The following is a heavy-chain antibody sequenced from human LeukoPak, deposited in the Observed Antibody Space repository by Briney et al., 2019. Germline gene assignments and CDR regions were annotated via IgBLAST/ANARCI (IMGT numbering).Heavy chain of an antibody. CDR1: GGSFSGYY. V-gene: IGHV4-34*01. CDR3: ASRGYNWNDGHWFDP. CDR2: INHSGST. D-gene: IGHD1-20*01. J-gene: IGHJ5*02. Sequence: PSETLSLTCAVYGGSFSGYYWSWIRQPPGKGLEWIGEINHSGSTNYNPSLKSRVTISVDTSKNQFSLKLSSVTAADTAVYYCASRGYNWNDGHWFDPWGQGTLVTVSS.